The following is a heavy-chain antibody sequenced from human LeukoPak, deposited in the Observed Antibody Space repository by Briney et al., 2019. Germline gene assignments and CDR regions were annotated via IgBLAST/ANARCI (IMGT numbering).Heavy chain of an antibody. CDR2: ISSGSSHI. CDR3: AREDGRGWLPDY. D-gene: IGHD6-19*01. V-gene: IGHV3-21*01. J-gene: IGHJ4*02. CDR1: GFSFSSYW. Sequence: KPGGSLRLSCAASGFSFSSYWMSWVRQAPGKGLEWVSSISSGSSHIYYTDSVKGRFTVSRDDAKNSLYLQMNSLRTEDTAVYFCAREDGRGWLPDYWGQGTLVTVSS.